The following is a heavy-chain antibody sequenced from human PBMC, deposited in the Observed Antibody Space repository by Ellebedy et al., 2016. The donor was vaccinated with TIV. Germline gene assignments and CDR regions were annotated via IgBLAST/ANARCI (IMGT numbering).Heavy chain of an antibody. D-gene: IGHD2-8*01. Sequence: GGSLRLSCAASGFTFSDYGMHWVRQAPGKGLEWVAVIWYDGSNKYYADSVKGRFTISRDNSKNTLYLQMNSLRAADTAVYYCARDRGYCTNGVCYKANYYYYGMDVWGQGTTVTVSS. CDR1: GFTFSDYG. V-gene: IGHV3-33*08. CDR2: IWYDGSNK. J-gene: IGHJ6*02. CDR3: ARDRGYCTNGVCYKANYYYYGMDV.